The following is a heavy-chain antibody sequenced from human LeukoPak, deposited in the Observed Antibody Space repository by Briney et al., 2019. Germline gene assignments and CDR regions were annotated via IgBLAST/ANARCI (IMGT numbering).Heavy chain of an antibody. J-gene: IGHJ3*02. CDR3: ARHYVTAVAGTDAFDI. CDR2: IYYSGST. V-gene: IGHV4-39*01. CDR1: GGSISSSSYY. D-gene: IGHD6-19*01. Sequence: SETLSLTCTVSGGSISSSSYYWGWIRQPPGKGLEWIGSIYYSGSTYYNPSLKSRVTISVDTSKNQFSLKLSSVTAADTAVYYCARHYVTAVAGTDAFDIWGQGTMVTVSS.